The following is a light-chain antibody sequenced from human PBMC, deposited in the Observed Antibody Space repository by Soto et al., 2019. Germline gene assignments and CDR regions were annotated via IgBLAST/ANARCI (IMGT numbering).Light chain of an antibody. CDR1: SSDVVNDLL. V-gene: IGLV2-14*02. CDR3: CSYSTSASLHVL. J-gene: IGLJ2*01. CDR2: EGT. Sequence: QSVLTQPASVSGSPGQSITISCTGTSSDVVNDLLVSWYQQQPGKAPKLMIYEGTKRPAGVSDRFSGSKSGNTASLTISGLQAEDEADYYCCSYSTSASLHVLFGGGTKLTVL.